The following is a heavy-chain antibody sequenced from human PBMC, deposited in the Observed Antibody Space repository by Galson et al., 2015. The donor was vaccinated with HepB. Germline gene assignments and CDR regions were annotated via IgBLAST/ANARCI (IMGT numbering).Heavy chain of an antibody. Sequence: QSGAEVKKPGASVKVSCKASGYIFTDYGFTWVRQAPGQGPEWMGWISGYNGDTMYIEHLRDRVTMTTDTSTSTVYMELRSLRSDDTAVYYCVRDGYGDSRGYFDHWGQRTLVTVSS. J-gene: IGHJ4*02. CDR2: ISGYNGDT. D-gene: IGHD4-17*01. V-gene: IGHV1-18*04. CDR1: GYIFTDYG. CDR3: VRDGYGDSRGYFDH.